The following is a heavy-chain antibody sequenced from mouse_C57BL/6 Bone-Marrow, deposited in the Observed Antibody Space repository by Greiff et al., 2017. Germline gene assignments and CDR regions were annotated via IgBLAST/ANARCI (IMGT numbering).Heavy chain of an antibody. J-gene: IGHJ2*01. V-gene: IGHV1-50*01. CDR2: IDPSDSYT. CDR3: ARIYYFDY. Sequence: VQLQQPGAELVKPGASVKLSCKASGYTFTSYWMQWVKQRPGQGLEWIGEIDPSDSYTNYNQKFKGKATLTVDTSSSTAYMQLSSLTSEDSAVYYCARIYYFDYWGQGTTRTVSS. CDR1: GYTFTSYW.